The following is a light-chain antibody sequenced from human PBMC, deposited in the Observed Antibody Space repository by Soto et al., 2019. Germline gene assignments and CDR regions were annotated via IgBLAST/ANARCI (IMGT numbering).Light chain of an antibody. CDR3: SSYTSSRTLLYV. J-gene: IGLJ1*01. V-gene: IGLV2-14*01. Sequence: QSALTQPASVSGSPGQSVTISCTGTSSDVGGYQYVSWYQQHPGKAPKLMIYEVSNRPSGVSNRFSGSKSGNTASLTISGLQAVDEADYYCSSYTSSRTLLYVFGTGTKLTVL. CDR2: EVS. CDR1: SSDVGGYQY.